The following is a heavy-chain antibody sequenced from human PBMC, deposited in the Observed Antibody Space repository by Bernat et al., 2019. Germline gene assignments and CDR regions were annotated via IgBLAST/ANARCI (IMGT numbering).Heavy chain of an antibody. CDR3: AKSLGYCSGGSCYDFPDTYYFDY. CDR1: GFTFSSYA. V-gene: IGHV3-23*01. D-gene: IGHD2-15*01. Sequence: EVQLLESGGGLVQPGASLRLSCAASGFTFSSYAMSWVRQAPGKGLEWVSAISGSGGSTYYADSVKGRFTISRDNSKNTLYLQMNSLRAEDTAVYYCAKSLGYCSGGSCYDFPDTYYFDYWGQGTLVTVSS. J-gene: IGHJ4*02. CDR2: ISGSGGST.